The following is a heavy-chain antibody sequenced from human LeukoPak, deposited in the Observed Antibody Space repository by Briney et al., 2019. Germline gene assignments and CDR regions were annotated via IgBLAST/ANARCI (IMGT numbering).Heavy chain of an antibody. CDR2: THASGNT. J-gene: IGHJ4*02. CDR3: ARDDDGGGHFDY. V-gene: IGHV3-53*04. Sequence: PGGSLRLSCAVSGLTVRSNYMSWVRQTRGKGLEWVAITHASGNTNYADSVKGRFTVSRHNSKNTLYLQMSSLRGDDTAVYYCARDDDGGGHFDYWGQGTLVAVSS. D-gene: IGHD2-21*01. CDR1: GLTVRSNY.